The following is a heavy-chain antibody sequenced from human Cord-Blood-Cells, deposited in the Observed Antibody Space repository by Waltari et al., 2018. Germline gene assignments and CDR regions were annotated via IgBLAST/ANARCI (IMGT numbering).Heavy chain of an antibody. J-gene: IGHJ3*01. Sequence: QVQLQQWGAGLLKPSETLSLTCAVYGGSFCGYSWSWIRQPPGKGLEWIGEINHSGSTNDSPALKSRVTIAVDTAKNQFSLRLSSVTAADTAVYYCAGGPTKGFDVWGQGTMVTVSS. D-gene: IGHD2-8*01. CDR2: INHSGST. CDR3: AGGPTKGFDV. CDR1: GGSFCGYS. V-gene: IGHV4-34*01.